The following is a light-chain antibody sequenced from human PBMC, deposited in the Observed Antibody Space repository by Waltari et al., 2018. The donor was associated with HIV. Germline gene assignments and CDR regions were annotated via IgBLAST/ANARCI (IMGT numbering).Light chain of an antibody. CDR1: QSLLHSNAYNY. J-gene: IGKJ4*01. CDR2: LGS. Sequence: DIVMTQSPLSLPVTPGEPASISCRSSQSLLHSNAYNYLDWYLQKPGQSPQILIYLGSNRASGVPDRFSGSGSGTDFTLKISRVEAEDVGVYYCMQAVQVPRTFGGGTKVEIK. CDR3: MQAVQVPRT. V-gene: IGKV2-28*01.